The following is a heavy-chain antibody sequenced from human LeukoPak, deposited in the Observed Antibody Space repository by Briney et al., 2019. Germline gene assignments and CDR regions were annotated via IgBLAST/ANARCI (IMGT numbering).Heavy chain of an antibody. CDR1: GGSTSDNY. V-gene: IGHV4-59*08. CDR3: ARHRGSGYENFFDY. D-gene: IGHD3-3*01. Sequence: KPSETLSLTCTVPGGSTSDNYWSWIRQPPGKGLEWIGYILYSGSTNYNPSLQSRVTISVDTSKNQFSLELTSVTTADTAVHYCARHRGSGYENFFDYWGQGTLVTVSS. CDR2: ILYSGST. J-gene: IGHJ4*02.